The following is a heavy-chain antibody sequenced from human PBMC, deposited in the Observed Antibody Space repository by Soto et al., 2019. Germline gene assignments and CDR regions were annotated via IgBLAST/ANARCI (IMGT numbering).Heavy chain of an antibody. J-gene: IGHJ4*02. D-gene: IGHD6-19*01. CDR3: ARRLQWQLRPLDS. V-gene: IGHV3-11*01. Sequence: GGSLSLSCAGSGFTFRDYNIPWIRRAPGKGLEWVSYINTLSSAIYYADSVKGRFTISRDNAENSVYLQMNSLRAEDTAVYYCARRLQWQLRPLDSWGRGTLVTVSS. CDR2: INTLSSAI. CDR1: GFTFRDYN.